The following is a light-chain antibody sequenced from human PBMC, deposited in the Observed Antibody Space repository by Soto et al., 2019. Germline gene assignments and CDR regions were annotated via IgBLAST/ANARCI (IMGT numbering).Light chain of an antibody. CDR2: DAS. Sequence: EIVLSQSPGTLSLSPGERATLSCRASQSVSSNYLAWYQQKPGQAPRLLIYDASNRATGIPARFSGSGSGTEFTLTISSLQSEDFAVYYCQQYDKWPLPFGQGTKVAI. J-gene: IGKJ1*01. CDR1: QSVSSN. V-gene: IGKV3D-15*01. CDR3: QQYDKWPLP.